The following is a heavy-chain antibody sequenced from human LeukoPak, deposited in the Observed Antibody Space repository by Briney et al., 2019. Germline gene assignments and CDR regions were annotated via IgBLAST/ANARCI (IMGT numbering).Heavy chain of an antibody. CDR1: GFTVSSNY. CDR3: ASISTGYSSKRAALGY. D-gene: IGHD6-13*01. Sequence: GSLRLSCAASGFTVSSNYMSWIRQPPGKGLEWIGYIYYSGSTSYNPSLKSRVTISVDTSKNQFSLKLSSVTAADTAVYYCASISTGYSSKRAALGYWGQGTLVTVSS. V-gene: IGHV4-59*02. J-gene: IGHJ4*02. CDR2: IYYSGST.